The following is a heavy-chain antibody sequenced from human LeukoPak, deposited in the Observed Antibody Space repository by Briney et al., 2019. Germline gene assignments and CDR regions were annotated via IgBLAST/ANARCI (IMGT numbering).Heavy chain of an antibody. CDR1: GYTFTSYG. CDR3: ARDRSIAARFRDLYYFDY. CDR2: ISAYNGNT. J-gene: IGHJ4*02. D-gene: IGHD6-6*01. V-gene: IGHV1-18*01. Sequence: ASVKVSCTASGYTFTSYGISCVRQAPGQGLEWMGWISAYNGNTNYAQKLQGRVTMTTDTSTSTAYMELRSLRSDDTAVYYCARDRSIAARFRDLYYFDYWGQGTLVTVSS.